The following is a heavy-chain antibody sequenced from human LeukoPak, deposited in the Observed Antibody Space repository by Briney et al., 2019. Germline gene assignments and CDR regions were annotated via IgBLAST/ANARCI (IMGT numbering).Heavy chain of an antibody. D-gene: IGHD6-19*01. V-gene: IGHV4-34*01. Sequence: SETLSLTCAVYGGSSSGYYWSWIRQPPGKGLEWIGEINHSGSTNYNPSLKSRVTISVDTSKNQFSLKLSSVTAADTAVYYCARAVLRNSSGWQRRFPRDYWGQGTLVTVSS. J-gene: IGHJ4*02. CDR1: GGSSSGYY. CDR2: INHSGST. CDR3: ARAVLRNSSGWQRRFPRDY.